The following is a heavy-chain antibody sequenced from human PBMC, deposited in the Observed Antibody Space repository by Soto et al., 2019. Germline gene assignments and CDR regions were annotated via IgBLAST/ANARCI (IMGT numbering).Heavy chain of an antibody. J-gene: IGHJ5*02. Sequence: QVQLVQSGAEVKKPGASVKVSCKASGYTFTSYGISWVRQAPGQGLEWMGWISAYNGNTNYAQKLQGRVTMTTDTSPSTAYMELRSLRSDDTAVYYCARDSYYGGTPTNWFDPWGQGTLVTVSS. V-gene: IGHV1-18*01. CDR2: ISAYNGNT. CDR1: GYTFTSYG. D-gene: IGHD4-17*01. CDR3: ARDSYYGGTPTNWFDP.